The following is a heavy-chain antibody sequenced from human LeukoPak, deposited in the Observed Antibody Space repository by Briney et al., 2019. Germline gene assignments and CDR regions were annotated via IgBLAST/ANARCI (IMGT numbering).Heavy chain of an antibody. D-gene: IGHD3-10*01. CDR3: ARDGPDRGAFDI. V-gene: IGHV4-61*02. J-gene: IGHJ3*02. CDR2: IYTSGST. Sequence: NPSETLSLTCTVSGGSISSGSYYWSWIRQPAGKGLEWIGRIYTSGSTNYNPSLKSRVTISVDTSKNQFSLKLSSVTAADTAVYYCARDGPDRGAFDIWGQGTMVTVSS. CDR1: GGSISSGSYY.